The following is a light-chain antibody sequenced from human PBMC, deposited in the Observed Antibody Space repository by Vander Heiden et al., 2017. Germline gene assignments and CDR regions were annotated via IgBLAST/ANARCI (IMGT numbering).Light chain of an antibody. CDR3: QSADSSGTYVV. Sequence: SYELTQPPSVSVSPGPTARITCSGDALPKQYAYWYQQKPGQAPVLVIYKDSERPSGIPERFSGSSSGTTVTFTISGVQAEDEADYYCQSADSSGTYVVFGGGTKLTVL. J-gene: IGLJ2*01. CDR1: ALPKQY. CDR2: KDS. V-gene: IGLV3-25*03.